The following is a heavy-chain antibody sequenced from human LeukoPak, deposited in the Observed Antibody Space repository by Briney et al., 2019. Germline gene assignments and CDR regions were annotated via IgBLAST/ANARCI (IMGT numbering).Heavy chain of an antibody. D-gene: IGHD1-26*01. Sequence: GGSLRLSCAGSGFSFSSYGMHWVRQAPGKGLEWMAFIRSDGSNKYYADSVKGRFTISRDNSKNTLYLQMNSLRAEDTAVYYCASQGATNHYWGQGTLVTVSS. V-gene: IGHV3-30*02. CDR2: IRSDGSNK. CDR1: GFSFSSYG. J-gene: IGHJ4*02. CDR3: ASQGATNHY.